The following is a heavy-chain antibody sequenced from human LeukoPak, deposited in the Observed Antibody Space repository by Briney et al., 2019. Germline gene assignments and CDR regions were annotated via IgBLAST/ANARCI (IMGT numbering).Heavy chain of an antibody. J-gene: IGHJ5*01. CDR2: INHSGST. CDR3: VRHDGRGGATMGAFDS. D-gene: IGHD4/OR15-4a*01. Sequence: PSETLSLTCAVYGGSFSGYYWGWIRQPPGKGLEWIGEINHSGSTNYNPSLNSRVTISVVTSKDQFTLQLNSVTAADTAVYYCVRHDGRGGATMGAFDSWGQGSLVTVSS. CDR1: GGSFSGYY. V-gene: IGHV4-34*01.